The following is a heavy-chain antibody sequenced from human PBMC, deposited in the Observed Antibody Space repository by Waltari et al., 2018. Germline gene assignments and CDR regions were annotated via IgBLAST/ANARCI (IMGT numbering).Heavy chain of an antibody. J-gene: IGHJ6*02. D-gene: IGHD2-2*01. CDR1: GKTITDYY. V-gene: IGHV1-2*06. CDR3: ARFYCSSTSCFYEDGMDV. CDR2: SNANTGGT. Sequence: QVQLVQSGAEAKKPGASVKVSCQASGKTITDYYMHWGRRATGQGLEWMGRSNANTGGTNYAQKFQGRVTMTRDTSITTAYMELTSLRSDDTAVYYCARFYCSSTSCFYEDGMDVWGQGTTVTVSS.